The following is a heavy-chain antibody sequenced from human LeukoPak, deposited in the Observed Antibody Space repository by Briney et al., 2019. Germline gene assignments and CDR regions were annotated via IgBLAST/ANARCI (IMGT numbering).Heavy chain of an antibody. CDR3: ARVSDYLGGFDY. V-gene: IGHV4-30-2*01. D-gene: IGHD4-17*01. CDR2: IYHSGST. CDR1: GGSISSGGYS. Sequence: SETLSLTCAVSGGSISSGGYSWSWIRQPPGKGLEWIGYIYHSGSTYYNPSLKSRVTISVDRSKNQFSLKLSSVTAADTAVYYYARVSDYLGGFDYWGQGTLVTVSS. J-gene: IGHJ4*02.